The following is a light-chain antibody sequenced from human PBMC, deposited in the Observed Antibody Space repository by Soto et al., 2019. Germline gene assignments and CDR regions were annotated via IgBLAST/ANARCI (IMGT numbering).Light chain of an antibody. V-gene: IGLV2-14*01. CDR3: FSKISGFVYG. Sequence: QSALAQPASVSGSFGQSITISCSGPNTDLGVYGYVSWYQHQPGKAPKLLIYDVNNRPSGISDRFSGSKSGDTASLTTSGLQAEDEADYFCFSKISGFVYGFGTGTKLTVL. J-gene: IGLJ1*01. CDR2: DVN. CDR1: NTDLGVYGY.